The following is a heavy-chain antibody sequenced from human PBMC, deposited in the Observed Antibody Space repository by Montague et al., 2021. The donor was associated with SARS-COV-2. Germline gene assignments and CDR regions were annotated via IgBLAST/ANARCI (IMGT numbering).Heavy chain of an antibody. CDR1: GDSVSSNSAA. D-gene: IGHD3-10*01. CDR3: ARDATMIRGVRRDYYYDYGMDV. CDR2: TYYKSRWYN. V-gene: IGHV6-1*01. J-gene: IGHJ6*02. Sequence: CAISGDSVSSNSAAWNWIRQSPSRGLEWLGRTYYKSRWYNDYAVSLRSRITNNADTSKNQFSLQLNSVTPEDTGVYYCARDATMIRGVRRDYYYDYGMDVWGQGTTVTVSS.